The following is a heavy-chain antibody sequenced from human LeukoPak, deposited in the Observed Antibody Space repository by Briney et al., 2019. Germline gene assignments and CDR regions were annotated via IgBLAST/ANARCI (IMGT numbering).Heavy chain of an antibody. V-gene: IGHV3-7*01. CDR2: IKQDGSEK. J-gene: IGHJ4*02. CDR3: ARARSTDY. Sequence: GGSLRLSRAASGFTFSSYAMHWVRQAPGKGLEWVANIKQDGSEKYYVDSVKGRFTISRDNAKNSLYLQMNSLRAEDTAVYYCARARSTDYWGQGTLVTVSS. CDR1: GFTFSSYA.